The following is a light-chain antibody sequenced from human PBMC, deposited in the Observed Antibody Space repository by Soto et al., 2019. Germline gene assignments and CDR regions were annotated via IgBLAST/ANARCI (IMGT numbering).Light chain of an antibody. CDR3: QSYDSSRSYV. CDR2: GNS. J-gene: IGLJ1*01. V-gene: IGLV1-40*01. CDR1: SSNIGAGYD. Sequence: QSVLTQPPSVSGAPGQRVTISCTGSSSNIGAGYDVHWYQQLPGTAPKLLIYGNSNRPSGVPDRFSGSKSGTSASLAITGLQAEDEADYYCQSYDSSRSYVFETGTKLTVL.